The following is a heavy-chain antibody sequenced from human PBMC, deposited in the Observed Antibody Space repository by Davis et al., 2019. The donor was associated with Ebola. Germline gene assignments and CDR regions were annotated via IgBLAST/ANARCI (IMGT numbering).Heavy chain of an antibody. V-gene: IGHV3-23*01. D-gene: IGHD4-17*01. Sequence: GESLKISCAASGFTFSNAWMSWVRQAPGKGLEWVSAISGSGGSTYYADSVKGRFTISRDNSKNTLYLQMNSLRAEDTAVYYCAKDIEDYGEVLDYYYGMDVWGQGTTVTVSS. CDR2: ISGSGGST. CDR1: GFTFSNAW. J-gene: IGHJ6*02. CDR3: AKDIEDYGEVLDYYYGMDV.